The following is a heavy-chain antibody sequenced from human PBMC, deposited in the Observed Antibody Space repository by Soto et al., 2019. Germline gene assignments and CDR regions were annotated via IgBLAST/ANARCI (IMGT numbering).Heavy chain of an antibody. CDR3: ATDLNWERNY. V-gene: IGHV3-21*01. D-gene: IGHD7-27*01. J-gene: IGHJ4*02. CDR2: ISGSGTDI. CDR1: GFAFYYYN. Sequence: PGGSLRLSCAASGFAFYYYNMNWVRQAPGRGLEWVSSISGSGTDIHFTDSVKGRFTISRDNAKNSLYLQMNSLRDEDTAVYYCATDLNWERNYWGQGTLVTSPQ.